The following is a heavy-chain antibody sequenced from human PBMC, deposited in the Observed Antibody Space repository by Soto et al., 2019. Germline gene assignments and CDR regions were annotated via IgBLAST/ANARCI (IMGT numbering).Heavy chain of an antibody. CDR1: GGSISSYY. J-gene: IGHJ5*02. CDR3: ARDLDGVAAAGIFDP. V-gene: IGHV4-59*01. CDR2: IYYSGST. D-gene: IGHD6-13*01. Sequence: SETLSLTCTVSGGSISSYYWSWIRQPPGKGLEWIGYIYYSGSTNYNPSLKSRVTISVDTSKNQFSLKLSSVTAADTAVYYCARDLDGVAAAGIFDPWGQGTLVTVS.